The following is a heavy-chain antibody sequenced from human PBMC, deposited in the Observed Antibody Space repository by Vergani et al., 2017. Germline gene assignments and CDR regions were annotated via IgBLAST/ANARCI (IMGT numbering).Heavy chain of an antibody. J-gene: IGHJ6*02. CDR3: ARVMYRAEPSTGYRLEGIVI. CDR2: INYTGST. CDR1: GGSFNTYY. D-gene: IGHD3-9*01. V-gene: IGHV4-59*13. Sequence: QVQLEESGPGLVKPSETLSITCTVSGGSFNTYYWSWIRQSPGKGLECIGYINYTGSTNYNPCLNSLVTMSVDTSKNQFSIKLRSVTTADSAAYFCARVMYRAEPSTGYRLEGIVILGRGTTV.